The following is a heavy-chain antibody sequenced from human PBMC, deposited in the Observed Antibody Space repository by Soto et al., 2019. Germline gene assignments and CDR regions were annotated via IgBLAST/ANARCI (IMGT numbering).Heavy chain of an antibody. Sequence: GGSLRLSCAASGFTFSSYSMNWVRQAPGKGLEWVSYISSSSSTIYYADSVKGRFTISRDNAKNSLYLQMNSLRAEDTAVYYCARERLRYFDWSPSYYYYGMSVWGQGTTFIVS. V-gene: IGHV3-48*01. CDR2: ISSSSSTI. J-gene: IGHJ6*02. CDR3: ARERLRYFDWSPSYYYYGMSV. D-gene: IGHD3-9*01. CDR1: GFTFSSYS.